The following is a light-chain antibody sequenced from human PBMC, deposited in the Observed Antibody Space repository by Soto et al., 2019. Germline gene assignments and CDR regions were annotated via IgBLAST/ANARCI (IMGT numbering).Light chain of an antibody. CDR1: SSDVGGYNY. CDR2: EVS. CDR3: QSYDRSLSSPI. Sequence: QSALTQPASVSGSPGQSITISCTGTSSDVGGYNYVSWYQQHPGKAPKLMIYEVSNRPSGVSYRFSGSKSANTASLTITGLQADDEADYYCQSYDRSLSSPIFGGGTKLTVL. J-gene: IGLJ2*01. V-gene: IGLV2-14*01.